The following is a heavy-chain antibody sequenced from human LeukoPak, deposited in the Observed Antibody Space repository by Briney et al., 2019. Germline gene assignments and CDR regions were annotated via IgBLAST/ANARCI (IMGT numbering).Heavy chain of an antibody. CDR3: ARDIAVASWFDP. Sequence: GASVKVSCKASGGTLSSYAISWVRQAPGQGLEWMGRIIPILGIANYAQKFQGRVTITADKSTSTAYMELSSLRSEDTAVYYCARDIAVASWFDPWGQGTLVTVSS. D-gene: IGHD6-19*01. CDR2: IIPILGIA. J-gene: IGHJ5*02. CDR1: GGTLSSYA. V-gene: IGHV1-69*04.